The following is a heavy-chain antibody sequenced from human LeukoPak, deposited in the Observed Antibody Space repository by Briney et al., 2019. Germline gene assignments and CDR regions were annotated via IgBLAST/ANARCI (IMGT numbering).Heavy chain of an antibody. Sequence: GRSLRLSCAASGFTFSSYAMHWVRQAPGKGLEWVAVISYDGSNKYYADSVKGRFTISRDNSKNTLYLQMNSLRAEDTAVYYCARSEGSSWYDYWGQGTLVTVSS. V-gene: IGHV3-30-3*01. CDR1: GFTFSSYA. CDR2: ISYDGSNK. J-gene: IGHJ4*02. D-gene: IGHD6-13*01. CDR3: ARSEGSSWYDY.